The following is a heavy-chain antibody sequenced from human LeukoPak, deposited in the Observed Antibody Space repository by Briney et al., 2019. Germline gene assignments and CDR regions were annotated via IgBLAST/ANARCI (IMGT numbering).Heavy chain of an antibody. J-gene: IGHJ4*02. CDR2: IYHSGST. D-gene: IGHD3-10*01. Sequence: SETLSLTCAVSGGSISSGGYSWSWIRQPPGKGLEWIGYIYHSGSTYYNPSLKSRVTISVDRSKNQFSLKLSSVTAADTAVYYCARGEFGDTHFDYWGQGTLVTVSS. V-gene: IGHV4-30-2*01. CDR1: GGSISSGGYS. CDR3: ARGEFGDTHFDY.